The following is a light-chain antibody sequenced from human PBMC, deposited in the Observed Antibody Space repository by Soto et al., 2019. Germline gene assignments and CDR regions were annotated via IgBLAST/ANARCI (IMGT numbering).Light chain of an antibody. CDR1: QSVSSSY. V-gene: IGKV3-20*01. CDR2: GAS. Sequence: EIVLTQSPGTLSLSPLEIATLSCRASQSVSSSYLAWYQQKPGQAPRLLIYGASSRATGIPDRFSGSGSGTDFTLTISRMEPEDFAVYYCKQYGSSFGGGTKVDI. CDR3: KQYGSS. J-gene: IGKJ4*01.